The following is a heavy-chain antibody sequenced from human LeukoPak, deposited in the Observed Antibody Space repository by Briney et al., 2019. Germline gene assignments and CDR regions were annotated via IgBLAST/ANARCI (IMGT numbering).Heavy chain of an antibody. V-gene: IGHV1-69*05. CDR2: IITIFGTA. CDR3: ARDGYYDSSGYYYGDY. D-gene: IGHD3-22*01. Sequence: SVKVSCKASGGTFSSYAISWVRQAPGQGIEWMGGIITIFGTANYAQKFQCRVTITTDESTSTAYMELSSLRSEDTAVYYCARDGYYDSSGYYYGDYWGQGTLVTVSS. J-gene: IGHJ4*02. CDR1: GGTFSSYA.